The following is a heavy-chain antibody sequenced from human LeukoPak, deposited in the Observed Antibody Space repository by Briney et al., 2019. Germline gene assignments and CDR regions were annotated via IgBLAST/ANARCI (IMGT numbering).Heavy chain of an antibody. J-gene: IGHJ4*02. D-gene: IGHD2-2*01. Sequence: GGSLRLSCAASGFTFRSYWMTWVRQAPGKGPEWVANIKDDGNGKYYVDSVKGRFAISRDDAKSSLYLQMNSLRAEDTAVYYCARGAMKLNYWGQGTLVTVSS. CDR1: GFTFRSYW. CDR3: ARGAMKLNY. CDR2: IKDDGNGK. V-gene: IGHV3-7*01.